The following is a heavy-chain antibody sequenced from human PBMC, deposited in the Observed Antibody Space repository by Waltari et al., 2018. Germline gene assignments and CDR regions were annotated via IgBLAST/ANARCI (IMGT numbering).Heavy chain of an antibody. CDR1: GYTFTDYY. CDR2: VDPEDGKT. D-gene: IGHD3-3*01. CDR3: ATDSGDVGVVAGGEYFQH. Sequence: EVQLVQSGAEVKKPGATVKISCKVSGYTFTDYYMHWVQQAPGKGLEWMGLVDPEDGKTIYAEKFQGRVTITADTSTDTAYMELSSLRSEDTAVYYCATDSGDVGVVAGGEYFQHWGQGTLVTVSS. J-gene: IGHJ1*01. V-gene: IGHV1-69-2*01.